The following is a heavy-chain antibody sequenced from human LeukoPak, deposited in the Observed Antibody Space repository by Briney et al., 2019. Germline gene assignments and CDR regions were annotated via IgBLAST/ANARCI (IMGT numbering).Heavy chain of an antibody. V-gene: IGHV4-34*01. CDR3: ARVGPYCSSTSCYARFDP. CDR2: INHSGST. J-gene: IGHJ5*02. D-gene: IGHD2-2*01. CDR1: GGSFSGYY. Sequence: SETLSLTCAVYGGSFSGYYWSWIRQPPGKGLEWIGEINHSGSTNYNPSLKSRVTISVDTSKNQLSLKLSSVTAADTAVYYCARVGPYCSSTSCYARFDPWGQGTLVTVSS.